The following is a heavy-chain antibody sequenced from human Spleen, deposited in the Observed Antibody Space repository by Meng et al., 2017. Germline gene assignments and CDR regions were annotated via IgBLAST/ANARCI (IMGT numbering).Heavy chain of an antibody. Sequence: ASVKVSCKASGGTFSSYAISWVRQAPGQGLEWMGWINPNSGGTNYAQKFQGRFTISRDNSKNTLHLQMNSLRAEDTAVYYCKKLTMIVVVITTLSLFDYWGQGTLVTVSS. CDR3: KKLTMIVVVITTLSLFDY. D-gene: IGHD3-22*01. J-gene: IGHJ4*02. V-gene: IGHV1-2*02. CDR1: GGTFSSYA. CDR2: INPNSGGT.